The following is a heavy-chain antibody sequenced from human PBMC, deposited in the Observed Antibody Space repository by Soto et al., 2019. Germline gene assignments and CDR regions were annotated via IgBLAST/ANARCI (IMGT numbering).Heavy chain of an antibody. V-gene: IGHV4-59*01. CDR3: ASFGYYYGMDV. Sequence: QVQLQESGPGLVKPSETLSLTCTVSGGSISSYYWSWIRQPPGKGLEWIGYIYYSGSTNYNPSLKSRVTVSVDTSKNQFSLKLSSVTAADTAVDYCASFGYYYGMDVWGQGTTVTVSS. CDR2: IYYSGST. J-gene: IGHJ6*02. CDR1: GGSISSYY. D-gene: IGHD3-3*01.